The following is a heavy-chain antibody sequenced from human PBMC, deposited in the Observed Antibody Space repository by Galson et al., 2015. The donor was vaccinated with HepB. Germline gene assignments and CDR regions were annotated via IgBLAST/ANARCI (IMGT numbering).Heavy chain of an antibody. V-gene: IGHV3-21*01. Sequence: SLRLSCAASGFTFSPYSMNWVRQAPGKGLEWVSSISSSSSFIYYADSVKGRFTISRDNAKNSLYLQLNSLRAEDTAVYYCARSAAMYADYYYYGMDVWGQGTTVTVSS. J-gene: IGHJ6*02. D-gene: IGHD2-8*01. CDR1: GFTFSPYS. CDR3: ARSAAMYADYYYYGMDV. CDR2: ISSSSSFI.